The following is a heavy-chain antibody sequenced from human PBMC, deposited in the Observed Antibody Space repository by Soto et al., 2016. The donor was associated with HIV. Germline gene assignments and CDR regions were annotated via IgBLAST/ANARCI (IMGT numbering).Heavy chain of an antibody. Sequence: QVQLVQSGAEVKKPGASVKVSCKASGYTFTGYYMHWVRQAPGQGLEWMGWINPNSGGTNYAQKFQGRVTMTRDTSISTAYMELSRLRSDDTAVYYCARERSGSYSLGGFDPWGQGTLVTVSS. J-gene: IGHJ5*02. V-gene: IGHV1-2*02. CDR2: INPNSGGT. CDR1: GYTFTGYY. D-gene: IGHD1-26*01. CDR3: ARERSGSYSLGGFDP.